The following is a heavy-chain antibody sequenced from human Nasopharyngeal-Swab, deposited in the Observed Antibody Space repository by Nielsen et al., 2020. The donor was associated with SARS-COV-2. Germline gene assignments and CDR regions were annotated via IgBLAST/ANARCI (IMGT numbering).Heavy chain of an antibody. CDR2: ITGSGDAT. J-gene: IGHJ6*02. Sequence: GESLKISCGAAGCTFSSYTVSWVCQAPGRGLGWVSAITGSGDATNYADSVRGRFTISRDNSKSTLYLQMNSLRAEDTAEYFCAKDGVRLNGIDVWGQGTTVTVSS. CDR3: AKDGVRLNGIDV. CDR1: GCTFSSYT. D-gene: IGHD3-16*01. V-gene: IGHV3-23*01.